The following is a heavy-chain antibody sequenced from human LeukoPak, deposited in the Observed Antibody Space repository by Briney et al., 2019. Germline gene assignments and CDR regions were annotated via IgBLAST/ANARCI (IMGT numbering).Heavy chain of an antibody. Sequence: ASVKVSCKASGYTFTGYYMHWVRQAPGQGLEWMEWINPNSGGTNYAQKFQGRVTMTRDTSISTAYMELSRLRSDDTAVYYCARVYSSSGSPTYYGMDVWGQGTTVTVSS. J-gene: IGHJ6*02. V-gene: IGHV1-2*02. CDR2: INPNSGGT. D-gene: IGHD6-13*01. CDR3: ARVYSSSGSPTYYGMDV. CDR1: GYTFTGYY.